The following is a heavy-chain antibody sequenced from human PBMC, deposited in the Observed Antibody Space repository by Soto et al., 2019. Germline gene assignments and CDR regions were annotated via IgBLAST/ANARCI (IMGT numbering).Heavy chain of an antibody. CDR3: ARDILSVGPRANDAFDV. CDR1: GFSFSDNL. CDR2: INPDNGNT. J-gene: IGHJ3*01. V-gene: IGHV1-3*01. D-gene: IGHD2-8*02. Sequence: QVQLVQSGAEVRKPGASVNISCRASGFSFSDNLINWVRQAPGQSLEWMGWINPDNGNTRYSQTLQGRVTISRNSSASMAYVEVSDLTSEDTAVYYCARDILSVGPRANDAFDVWGQGTMVTVSS.